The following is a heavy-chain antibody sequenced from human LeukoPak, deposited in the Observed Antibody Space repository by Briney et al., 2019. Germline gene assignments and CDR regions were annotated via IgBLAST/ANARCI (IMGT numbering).Heavy chain of an antibody. Sequence: GGSLRLSCAASGFTFSRYGMHWVRQAPGKWLEWVAFIRYDGSNKYYTDSVKGRFTISRDNSKNTLYLQMNSLRVEDTAVYYCARDGLAVTTFEYFFDYWGQGTLVTVS. V-gene: IGHV3-30*02. CDR2: IRYDGSNK. J-gene: IGHJ4*02. CDR3: ARDGLAVTTFEYFFDY. CDR1: GFTFSRYG. D-gene: IGHD4-11*01.